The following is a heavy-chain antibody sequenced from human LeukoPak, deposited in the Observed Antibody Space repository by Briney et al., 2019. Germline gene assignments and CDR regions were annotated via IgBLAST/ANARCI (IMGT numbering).Heavy chain of an antibody. J-gene: IGHJ4*02. V-gene: IGHV3-21*04. CDR2: ISSSSSYI. D-gene: IGHD3-10*01. CDR1: GFTFSSYS. CDR3: AKGTYYYGSGNIGNYFDY. Sequence: GGSLRLSCAASGFTFSSYSMNWVRQAPGKGLEWVSSISSSSSYIYYADSVKGRFTISRDNAKNSLYLQMNSLRAEDTAVYYCAKGTYYYGSGNIGNYFDYWGQGTLVTVSS.